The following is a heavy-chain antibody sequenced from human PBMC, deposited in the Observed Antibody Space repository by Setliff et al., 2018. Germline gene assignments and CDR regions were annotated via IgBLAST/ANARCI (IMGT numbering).Heavy chain of an antibody. CDR1: GGTFSNYD. CDR3: ARGGYSGNYYYYYMDV. V-gene: IGHV1-69*05. CDR2: IIPIFGTT. D-gene: IGHD1-26*01. Sequence: ASVKVSCKASGGTFSNYDISWVRQAPGQGLEWVGGIIPIFGTTDYAQKFQGRVTITTDESTSTAYMELSSLRSEDTAVYYCARGGYSGNYYYYYMDVWGKGTTVTVSS. J-gene: IGHJ6*03.